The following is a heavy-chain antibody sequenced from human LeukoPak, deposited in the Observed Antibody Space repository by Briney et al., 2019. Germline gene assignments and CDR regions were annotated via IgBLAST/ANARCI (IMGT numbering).Heavy chain of an antibody. CDR3: VRSGYSYGYDYYYYYMDV. CDR1: GFTFSSYS. Sequence: GGSLRLSCAASGFTFSSYSMNWVRQAPGKGLEWVSSISSSSRYIYYADSVKGRFTISRDNAKNSLYLQMNSLRAEDTAVYYCVRSGYSYGYDYYYYYMDVWGKGTTVTVSS. D-gene: IGHD5-18*01. CDR2: ISSSSRYI. V-gene: IGHV3-21*01. J-gene: IGHJ6*03.